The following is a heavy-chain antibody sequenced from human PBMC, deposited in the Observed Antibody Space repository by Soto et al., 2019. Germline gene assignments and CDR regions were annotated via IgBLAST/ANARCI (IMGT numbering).Heavy chain of an antibody. D-gene: IGHD3-22*01. CDR1: GGSISSSSYY. J-gene: IGHJ6*01. CDR2: IYYSGST. V-gene: IGHV4-39*01. CDR3: AIFVGRLLHCYYGMNV. Sequence: SETLSLTCTVSGGSISSSSYYWGWIRQPPGKGLEWIGSIYYSGSTYYNPSLKSRVTISVDASKNQFSLKLSSVTAADTAVYYCAIFVGRLLHCYYGMNVWGQGTTVTVSS.